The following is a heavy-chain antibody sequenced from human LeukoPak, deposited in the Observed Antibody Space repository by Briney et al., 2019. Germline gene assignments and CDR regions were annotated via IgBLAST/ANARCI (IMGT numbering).Heavy chain of an antibody. CDR2: ISAYNGNT. CDR1: GYTFTSYG. Sequence: GASVKVSCKASGYTFTSYGISWVRQAPGQGREWMGWISAYNGNTNYAQKLQGRVTMTTDTSTSTAYMELRSLRSDDTAVYYCAREFRPSSSWSGWSSLYYYYYMDVWGKGTTVTVSS. J-gene: IGHJ6*03. D-gene: IGHD6-13*01. V-gene: IGHV1-18*01. CDR3: AREFRPSSSWSGWSSLYYYYYMDV.